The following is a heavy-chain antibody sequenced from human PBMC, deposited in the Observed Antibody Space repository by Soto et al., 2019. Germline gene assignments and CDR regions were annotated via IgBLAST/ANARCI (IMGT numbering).Heavy chain of an antibody. CDR2: IYHLGTT. J-gene: IGHJ5*02. Sequence: TLSLTCTVCGDTVSSTRWWSWVRLSPGRGLEWIGDIYHLGTTNYNPSLKRRVSISLDKSKNQFSLKLTSVTAADTAVHFCARTGKFYYYDMSGLPFAPWGPGVLVTVSS. V-gene: IGHV4-4*01. CDR3: ARTGKFYYYDMSGLPFAP. D-gene: IGHD3-22*01. CDR1: GDTVSSTRW.